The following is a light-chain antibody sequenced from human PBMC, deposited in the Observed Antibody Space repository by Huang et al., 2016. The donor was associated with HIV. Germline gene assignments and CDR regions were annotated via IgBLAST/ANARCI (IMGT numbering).Light chain of an antibody. CDR2: WAS. J-gene: IGKJ4*01. V-gene: IGKV4-1*01. CDR3: QQYYSTPLT. Sequence: DIVMTQSPDSLAVSLGERANINCKSGQSVLYSSNNKNYLAWYQQKTGQPPKLLIYWASTRESGVPDRFSGSGSGTDFTLTISSLQAEDVAVYYCQQYYSTPLTFGGGTKVEIK. CDR1: QSVLYSSNNKNY.